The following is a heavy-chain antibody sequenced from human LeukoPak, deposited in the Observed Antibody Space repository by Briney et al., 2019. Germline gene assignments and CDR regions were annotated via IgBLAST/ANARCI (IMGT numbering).Heavy chain of an antibody. Sequence: GGSLRLSCAASGFTFSSYGMHWVRQAPGKGLEWVAVIWYDGSNKYYADSVKGRFTISRDNSKNTLYLQMNSLRAEDTAVYYCARTYYYDSSGYYPFDYWGKGTLVTVSS. CDR2: IWYDGSNK. V-gene: IGHV3-33*01. CDR1: GFTFSSYG. CDR3: ARTYYYDSSGYYPFDY. J-gene: IGHJ4*02. D-gene: IGHD3-22*01.